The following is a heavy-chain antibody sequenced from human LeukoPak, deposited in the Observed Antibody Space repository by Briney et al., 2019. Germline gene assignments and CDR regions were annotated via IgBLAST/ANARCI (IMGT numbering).Heavy chain of an antibody. D-gene: IGHD6-6*01. CDR3: AKDRSYSSSSVFDY. CDR1: GFTFSSYA. Sequence: PGGSLRLSCAASGFTFSSYAMSWVRQAPGKGLEWVSVISGSGGSTYYADSVKGRFTISRDNSKNTLYLQMNSLRGEDTAVYYCAKDRSYSSSSVFDYWGQGTLVTVSS. J-gene: IGHJ4*02. V-gene: IGHV3-23*01. CDR2: ISGSGGST.